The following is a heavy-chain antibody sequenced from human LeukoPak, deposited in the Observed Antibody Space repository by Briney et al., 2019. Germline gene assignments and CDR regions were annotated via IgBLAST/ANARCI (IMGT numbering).Heavy chain of an antibody. J-gene: IGHJ5*02. D-gene: IGHD3-10*01. CDR2: INHSGST. Sequence: SETLSLTCTVSGYSISSGYYWGWIRPPPGKGLEWIGEINHSGSTNYNPSLKSRVTISVDTSKNQFSLKLSSVTAADTAVYYCARRRVTMVRGRKGYNWFDPWGQGTLVTVSS. V-gene: IGHV4-38-2*02. CDR3: ARRRVTMVRGRKGYNWFDP. CDR1: GYSISSGYY.